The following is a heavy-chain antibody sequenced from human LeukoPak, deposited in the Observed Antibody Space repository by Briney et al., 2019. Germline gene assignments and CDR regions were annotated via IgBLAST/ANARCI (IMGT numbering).Heavy chain of an antibody. V-gene: IGHV3-9*01. CDR3: AKDIADYGSGSYTDY. Sequence: PGRSLRLSCAASGFTFDDYAMHWVRQAPGKGLGWVSGISWNSGSIGYADSVKGRFTISRDNAKNSLYLQMNSLRAEDTALYYCAKDIADYGSGSYTDYWGQGTLVTVSS. D-gene: IGHD3-10*01. CDR1: GFTFDDYA. J-gene: IGHJ4*02. CDR2: ISWNSGSI.